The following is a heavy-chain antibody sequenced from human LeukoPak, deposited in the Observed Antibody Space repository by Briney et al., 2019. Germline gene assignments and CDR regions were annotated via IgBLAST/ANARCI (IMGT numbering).Heavy chain of an antibody. CDR2: IYYSGST. CDR1: GCSISSSSYD. J-gene: IGHJ4*02. CDR3: ARQYYYGSGTDY. V-gene: IGHV4-39*01. D-gene: IGHD3-10*01. Sequence: SETLSLTCTVSGCSISSSSYDWGWIRQPPGKRLEWVGSIYYSGSTYYNPSLKSPVTISVDTSKNQFSLKLSSVTAADTAVYYCARQYYYGSGTDYWGQGTLVTVSS.